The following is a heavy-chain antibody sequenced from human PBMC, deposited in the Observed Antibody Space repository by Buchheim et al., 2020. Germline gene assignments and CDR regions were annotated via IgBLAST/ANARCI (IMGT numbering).Heavy chain of an antibody. D-gene: IGHD5-24*01. Sequence: EVQLVESGGGLVQPGGSLRLSCAASGFTFSSYEMNWVRQAPGKGLEWVSYISSSGSTIYYADSVKGRFTISRDNAKNSLYLQMNSLRAEDTAVYYCARGLGFFQEDSKGDGYNSPPCYWGQGTL. CDR3: ARGLGFFQEDSKGDGYNSPPCY. CDR2: ISSSGSTI. J-gene: IGHJ4*02. V-gene: IGHV3-48*03. CDR1: GFTFSSYE.